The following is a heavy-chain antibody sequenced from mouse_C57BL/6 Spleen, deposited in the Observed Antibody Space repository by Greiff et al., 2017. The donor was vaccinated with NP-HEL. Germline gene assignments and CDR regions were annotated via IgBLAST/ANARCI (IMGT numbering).Heavy chain of an antibody. D-gene: IGHD1-2*01. CDR2: ISSGGSYT. V-gene: IGHV5-6*02. Sequence: DVKLQESGGDLVKPGGSLKLSCAASGFTFSSYGMSWVRQTPDKRLEWVATISSGGSYTYYPDSVKGRFTISRDNAKNTLYLQMSSLKSEDTAMYYCAREATTAPLDYWGQGTSVTVSS. CDR1: GFTFSSYG. CDR3: AREATTAPLDY. J-gene: IGHJ4*01.